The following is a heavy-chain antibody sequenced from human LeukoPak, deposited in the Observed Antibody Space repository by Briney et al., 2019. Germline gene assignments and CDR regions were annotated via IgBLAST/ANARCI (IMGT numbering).Heavy chain of an antibody. CDR2: ITNSGSDI. J-gene: IGHJ4*02. D-gene: IGHD6-13*01. CDR3: ACPYRSRFDY. Sequence: GGSLRLSCAASGFTFSSYWMSWVRQAPGKGLEWISYITNSGSDIEYADSVKGRFTISWDNAKKSLYLETNTLRAEDTAIYYCACPYRSRFDYWGQGTLVTVSS. CDR1: GFTFSSYW. V-gene: IGHV3-21*05.